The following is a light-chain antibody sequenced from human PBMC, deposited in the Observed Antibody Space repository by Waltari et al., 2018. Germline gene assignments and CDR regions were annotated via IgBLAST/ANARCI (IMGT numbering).Light chain of an antibody. CDR2: DAS. J-gene: IGKJ1*01. CDR3: HQRSLWPWT. CDR1: QTVSTY. V-gene: IGKV3-11*01. Sequence: IVLTQSPATLSLSPGDRATLPCRASQTVSTYLAWFQQKPGQAPRPLIYDASNRAPGIPARFSGSGSGTDFSLTISSLEPEDFAVYYCHQRSLWPWTFGQGTKVAIK.